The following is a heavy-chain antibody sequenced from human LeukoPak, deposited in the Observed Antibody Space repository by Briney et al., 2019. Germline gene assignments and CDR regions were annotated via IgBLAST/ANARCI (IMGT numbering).Heavy chain of an antibody. CDR3: ARDEKNYYDSSGYGMDY. D-gene: IGHD3-22*01. CDR1: GYTFTSYG. Sequence: ASVKVSCKAPGYTFTSYGISWVRQAPGQGLEWMGWISAYNGNTNYAQKLQGRVTMTTDTSTSTAYMELRGLRSEDTAVYYCARDEKNYYDSSGYGMDYWGQGTLVTVSS. J-gene: IGHJ4*02. V-gene: IGHV1-18*01. CDR2: ISAYNGNT.